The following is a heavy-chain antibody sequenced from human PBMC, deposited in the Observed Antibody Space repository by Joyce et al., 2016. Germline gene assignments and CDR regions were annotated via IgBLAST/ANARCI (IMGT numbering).Heavy chain of an antibody. J-gene: IGHJ3*02. CDR3: AGRKTDTDGFDI. V-gene: IGHV5-51*03. Sequence: EVQLVQSGAEVKKPGESLKISCKASGYSFTNFWIGWVRQMPGKGLEWIGIIYPGDSDIRDSPSFQGQVTISADKSISTAYLQWSSLKASDSAIYYCAGRKTDTDGFDIWGQGTMVTVSS. CDR1: GYSFTNFW. D-gene: IGHD1-1*01. CDR2: IYPGDSDI.